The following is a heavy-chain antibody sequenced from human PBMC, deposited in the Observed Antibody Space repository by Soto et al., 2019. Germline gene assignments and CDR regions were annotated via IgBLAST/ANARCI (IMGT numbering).Heavy chain of an antibody. V-gene: IGHV1-69*02. J-gene: IGHJ3*02. CDR1: GGTFSSYT. CDR2: IIPILGIA. D-gene: IGHD3-10*01. Sequence: SVKVSCKASGGTFSSYTISWVRQAPGQGLEWMGRIIPILGIANYAQKFQGRVTITADKSTSTAYMELSSLRSEDTAVYYCARLVLLWFGELSPPDAFDIWGQGTMVTVSS. CDR3: ARLVLLWFGELSPPDAFDI.